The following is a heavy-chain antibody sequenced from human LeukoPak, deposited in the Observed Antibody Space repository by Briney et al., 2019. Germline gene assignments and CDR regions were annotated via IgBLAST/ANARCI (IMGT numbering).Heavy chain of an antibody. CDR1: GFNFDIFT. Sequence: GGSLRLSCAASGFNFDIFTMNWVRQAPGKGLEWVSYISSTSSTIYYADSVKGRFTISRDNAKNSLYLQMNSLRAEDTAVYYCAREYDSGSYFYYFDYWGQGILVTVSS. D-gene: IGHD1-26*01. J-gene: IGHJ4*02. CDR3: AREYDSGSYFYYFDY. V-gene: IGHV3-48*04. CDR2: ISSTSSTI.